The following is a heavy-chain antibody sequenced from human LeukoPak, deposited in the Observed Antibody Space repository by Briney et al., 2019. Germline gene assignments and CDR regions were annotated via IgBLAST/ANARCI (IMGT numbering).Heavy chain of an antibody. CDR3: ARGGAGSGYFDY. CDR1: GVTFSSYS. D-gene: IGHD6-19*01. V-gene: IGHV3-21*01. CDR2: ISSSSSYI. J-gene: IGHJ4*02. Sequence: GGSLRLSCEASGVTFSSYSMNWVRQAPGKGLEWVSSISSSSSYIYYADSVKGRFAISRDNAKNSLYLQMNSLRAEDTAVYYCARGGAGSGYFDYWGQGTLVTVSS.